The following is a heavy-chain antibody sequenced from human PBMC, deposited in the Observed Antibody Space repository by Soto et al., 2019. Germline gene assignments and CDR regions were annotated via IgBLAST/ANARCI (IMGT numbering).Heavy chain of an antibody. V-gene: IGHV1-46*01. CDR3: ARDQGHFSGSGRRGPLYYFDY. CDR2: INPSGGST. D-gene: IGHD3-10*01. Sequence: VASVKVSCKASGYTFTSYYMHWVRQAPGQGLEWMGIINPSGGSTSYAQKFQGRVTMTRDTSTSTVYMELSSLRSEDTAVYYCARDQGHFSGSGRRGPLYYFDYWGQGTLVTVSS. J-gene: IGHJ4*02. CDR1: GYTFTSYY.